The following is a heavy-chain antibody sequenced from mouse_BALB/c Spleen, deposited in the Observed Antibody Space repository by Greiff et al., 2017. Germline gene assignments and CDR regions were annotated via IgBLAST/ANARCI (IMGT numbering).Heavy chain of an antibody. CDR3: APYYGSRGIY. Sequence: VQLQQSGAELVKPGASVKLSCTASGFNITDTYMHWVKQRPEQGLEWIGRIDPANGNTKYDPKFQGKATITADTSSNTAYLQLSSLTSEDTAVYYCAPYYGSRGIYWGQGTTRTVSS. D-gene: IGHD1-1*01. J-gene: IGHJ2*01. CDR2: IDPANGNT. V-gene: IGHV14-3*02. CDR1: GFNITDTY.